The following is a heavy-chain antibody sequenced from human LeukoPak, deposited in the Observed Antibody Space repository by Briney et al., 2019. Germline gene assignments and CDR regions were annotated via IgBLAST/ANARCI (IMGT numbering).Heavy chain of an antibody. V-gene: IGHV4-4*07. CDR2: IYTTGIT. D-gene: IGHD1-7*01. Sequence: SETLSLTCTVSGGSIRSYYWNWIRQPAGKGLEWIGRIYTTGITNYNPSLKSRVTMSVDTSKNNFSLKLSSVTAADTAVYYCARDRDWNYWFDAWGQGTLVTVST. CDR3: ARDRDWNYWFDA. J-gene: IGHJ5*02. CDR1: GGSIRSYY.